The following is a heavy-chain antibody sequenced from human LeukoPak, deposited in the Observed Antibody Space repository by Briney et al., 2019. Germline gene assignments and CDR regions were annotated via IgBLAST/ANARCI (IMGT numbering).Heavy chain of an antibody. D-gene: IGHD3-22*01. J-gene: IGHJ4*02. CDR2: FDPENGET. CDR3: ATDPISYYYDSSGTQIDY. CDR1: GYTLTELS. V-gene: IGHV1-24*01. Sequence: SVKVSCKVSGYTLTELSMHWVRQVPGKGLEWMGGFDPENGETIYAQKFQGRVTMTEDTSTDTAYMELSSLRSEDTAVYYCATDPISYYYDSSGTQIDYWGQGTLVTVSS.